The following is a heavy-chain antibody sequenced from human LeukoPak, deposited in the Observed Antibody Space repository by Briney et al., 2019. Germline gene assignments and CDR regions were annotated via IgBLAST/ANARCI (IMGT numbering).Heavy chain of an antibody. J-gene: IGHJ4*02. CDR1: GGSISSDGYY. CDR3: ARRGDYSGFDY. D-gene: IGHD1-26*01. CDR2: IYYSGST. V-gene: IGHV4-31*03. Sequence: SETLSLTCTVSGGSISSDGYYWSWIRHHPGQGLEWIGYIYYSGSTHYNPSLKSRLAISLDTSRNQFSLNLSSVTAADTAVYYCARRGDYSGFDYWGQGTLVTVSS.